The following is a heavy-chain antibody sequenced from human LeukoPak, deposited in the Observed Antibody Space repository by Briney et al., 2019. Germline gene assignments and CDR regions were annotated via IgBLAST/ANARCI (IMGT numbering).Heavy chain of an antibody. CDR2: DFHSGST. CDR3: ARGQHLVLDAFDI. CDR1: AGSISRSY. D-gene: IGHD6-13*01. J-gene: IGHJ3*02. V-gene: IGHV4-59*01. Sequence: PSETLSLTCPVPAGSISRSYWSWLRQPPGKGLEWLGYDFHSGSTTYNPSLKSRVTMSLDTSKNQSSLKLNSVTAADTAIYYCARGQHLVLDAFDIWGPGTMVLVSS.